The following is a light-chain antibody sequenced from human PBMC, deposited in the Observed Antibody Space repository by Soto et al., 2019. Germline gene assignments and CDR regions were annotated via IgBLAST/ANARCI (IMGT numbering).Light chain of an antibody. V-gene: IGKV3-11*01. CDR1: ENINTY. CDR2: DAS. Sequence: IVLTQSPATLSVSPGETATLSCRASENINTYLAWYQQKPGQAPKLLIYDASNRATGIPARFSGSGSGTDFTLTISRLEPEDFAVYYCQQYGSSPITFGQGTRLEIK. CDR3: QQYGSSPIT. J-gene: IGKJ5*01.